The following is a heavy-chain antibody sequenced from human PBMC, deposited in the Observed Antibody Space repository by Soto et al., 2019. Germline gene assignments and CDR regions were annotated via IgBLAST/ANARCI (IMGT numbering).Heavy chain of an antibody. J-gene: IGHJ4*02. CDR2: INHSGST. CDR3: ARGGERRRYFDWLEFLFDY. D-gene: IGHD3-9*01. Sequence: SETLSLTCAVYGGSFSGYYWSWIRQPPGKGLEWIGEINHSGSTNYNPSLKSRVTISVDTSKNQFSLKLSSVTAADTAVYYCARGGERRRYFDWLEFLFDYWGQGTLVTVSS. V-gene: IGHV4-34*01. CDR1: GGSFSGYY.